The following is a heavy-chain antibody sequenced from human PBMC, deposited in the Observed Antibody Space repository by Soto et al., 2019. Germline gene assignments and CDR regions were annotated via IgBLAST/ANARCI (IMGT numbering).Heavy chain of an antibody. D-gene: IGHD3-10*01. J-gene: IGHJ4*02. CDR2: IYYSGST. Sequence: PSETLSLTCTVSGGSISSYYWSWIRQPPGKGLEWIGYIYYSGSTNYNPSLKSRVTISVDTSKNQFSLKLSSVTAADTAVYYCARISYGSGSYYIYFDYWGQGTLVTVSS. V-gene: IGHV4-59*08. CDR1: GGSISSYY. CDR3: ARISYGSGSYYIYFDY.